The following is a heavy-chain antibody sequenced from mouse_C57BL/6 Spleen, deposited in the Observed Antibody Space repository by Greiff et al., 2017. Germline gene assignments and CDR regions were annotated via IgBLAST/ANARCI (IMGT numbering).Heavy chain of an antibody. CDR3: ARDKEGSSWDY. J-gene: IGHJ2*01. CDR2: ISDGGSYT. D-gene: IGHD1-1*01. V-gene: IGHV5-4*01. CDR1: GFTFSSYA. Sequence: EVKLMESGGGLVKPGGSLKLSCAASGFTFSSYAMSWVRQTPEKRLEWVATISDGGSYTYYPDNVKGRFTISRDNTKNNLYLQMSHLKSEDTAMYYCARDKEGSSWDYWGQGTTLTVSS.